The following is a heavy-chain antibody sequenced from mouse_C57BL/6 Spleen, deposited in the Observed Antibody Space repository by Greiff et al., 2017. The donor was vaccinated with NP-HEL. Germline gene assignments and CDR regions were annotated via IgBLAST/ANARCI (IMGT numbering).Heavy chain of an antibody. J-gene: IGHJ3*01. V-gene: IGHV5-9-1*02. Sequence: EVQLVESGEGLVKPGGSLKLSCAASGFTFSSYAMSWVRQTPEKRLEWVAYISSGGDYIYYADTVKGRFTISRDNARNTLYLQMSSLKSEDTAMYYCTRADYDYPWFAYWGQGTLVTVSA. CDR3: TRADYDYPWFAY. CDR1: GFTFSSYA. CDR2: ISSGGDYI. D-gene: IGHD2-4*01.